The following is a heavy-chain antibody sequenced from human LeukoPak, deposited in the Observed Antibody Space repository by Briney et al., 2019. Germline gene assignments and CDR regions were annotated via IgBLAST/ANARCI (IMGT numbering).Heavy chain of an antibody. J-gene: IGHJ4*02. D-gene: IGHD3-22*01. Sequence: PSGGSLRLSCAASGFTFSSYAMSWVRQAPGKGLEWVSAISGSGGSTYYADSVKGRFTISRDNSKNTLYLQMNSLRAEDTAVYYCAKDRITMIVVALYYFDYWGQGTLVTVSS. CDR3: AKDRITMIVVALYYFDY. CDR2: ISGSGGST. CDR1: GFTFSSYA. V-gene: IGHV3-23*01.